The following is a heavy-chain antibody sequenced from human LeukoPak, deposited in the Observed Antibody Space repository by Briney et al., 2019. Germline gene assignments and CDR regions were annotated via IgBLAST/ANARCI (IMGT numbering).Heavy chain of an antibody. CDR1: GGSISSYY. CDR3: ARGQWLIWDNWFDP. Sequence: PSETLSLTCTVSGGSISSYYWSWIRQPPGKGLEWIGYIYYSGSTNYNPSLKSRVTISVDTSKNQFSLKLSSVTAADTAVYYCARGQWLIWDNWFDPWGQGTLVTVSS. D-gene: IGHD6-19*01. J-gene: IGHJ5*02. V-gene: IGHV4-59*01. CDR2: IYYSGST.